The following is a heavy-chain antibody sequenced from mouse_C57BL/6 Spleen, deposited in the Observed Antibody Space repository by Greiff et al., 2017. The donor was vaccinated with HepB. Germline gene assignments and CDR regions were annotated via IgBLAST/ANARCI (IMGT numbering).Heavy chain of an antibody. CDR3: ARFDYDGDYYAMDY. V-gene: IGHV1-19*01. CDR1: GYTFTDYY. J-gene: IGHJ4*01. Sequence: SGPVLVKPGASVKMSCKASGYTFTDYYMNWVKQSHGKSLEWIGVINPYNGGTSYNQKFKGKATLTVDKSSSTAYMELNSLTSEDSAVYYCARFDYDGDYYAMDYWGQGTSVTVSS. CDR2: INPYNGGT. D-gene: IGHD2-4*01.